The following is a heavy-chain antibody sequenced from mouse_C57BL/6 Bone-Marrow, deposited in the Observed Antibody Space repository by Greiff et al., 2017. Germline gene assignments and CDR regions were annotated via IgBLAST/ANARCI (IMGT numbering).Heavy chain of an antibody. CDR3: ARAYSNLFAY. D-gene: IGHD2-5*01. CDR1: GFTFSSYA. V-gene: IGHV5-4*03. CDR2: ISDGGSYT. J-gene: IGHJ3*01. Sequence: EVNVVESGGGLVKPGGSLKLSCAASGFTFSSYAMSWVRQTPEKRLEWVATISDGGSYTYYPDNVKGRFTISRDNAKNNLYLQMSHLKSEDTAMYYCARAYSNLFAYWGQGTLVTVSA.